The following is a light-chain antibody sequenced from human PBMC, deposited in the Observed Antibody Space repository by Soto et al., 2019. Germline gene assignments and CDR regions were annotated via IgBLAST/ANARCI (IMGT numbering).Light chain of an antibody. CDR3: XQCGSSPT. Sequence: EIVLTQSPGTLSLSPGERATLSCRASQSLXXXCLAWYQQKPGQAPRLLIYGASSRXTGIPDRFSGSGSGTXXXXXXXXXXXXDFAVYYXXQCGSSPTFGQGTKVEVK. J-gene: IGKJ1*01. CDR2: GAS. V-gene: IGKV3-20*01. CDR1: QSLXXXC.